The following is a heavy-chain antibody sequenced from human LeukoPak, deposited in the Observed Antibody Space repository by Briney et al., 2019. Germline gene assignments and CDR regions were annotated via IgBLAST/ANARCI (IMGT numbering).Heavy chain of an antibody. Sequence: GGSLRLSCTASGFTFGDYALSWVRQAPGKGLEWVGFIRRNTYGGTTEYAASVKGRSTISRDDSEGIAYLQVNSLKTEDTSVYYCATLRGGTYYTFDYWGQGTLVTVSS. J-gene: IGHJ4*02. D-gene: IGHD1-26*01. CDR2: IRRNTYGGTT. CDR3: ATLRGGTYYTFDY. CDR1: GFTFGDYA. V-gene: IGHV3-49*04.